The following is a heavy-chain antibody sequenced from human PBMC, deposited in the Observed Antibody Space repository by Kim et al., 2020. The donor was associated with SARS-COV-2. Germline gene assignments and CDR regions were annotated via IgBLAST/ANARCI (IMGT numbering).Heavy chain of an antibody. D-gene: IGHD3-22*01. Sequence: EDSVEGLFTVSRSNSKGTLYLQMNSLRAEDTAVYYCAKGEYYYDSSGYERWGQGTLVTVSS. J-gene: IGHJ4*02. V-gene: IGHV3-23*02. CDR3: AKGEYYYDSSGYER.